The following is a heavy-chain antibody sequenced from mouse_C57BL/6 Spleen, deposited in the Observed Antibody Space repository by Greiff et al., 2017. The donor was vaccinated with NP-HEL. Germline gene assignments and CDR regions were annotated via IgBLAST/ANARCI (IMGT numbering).Heavy chain of an antibody. Sequence: VQLQQPGAELVKPGASVKLSCKASGYTFTSYWMHWVKQRPGQGLEWIGMIHPNSGSTNYNEKFKSKATLTVDKSSSTAYMQLSSLTSEDSAVYYCARGFYYGNYVWYFDVWGTGTTVTVSS. CDR1: GYTFTSYW. V-gene: IGHV1-64*01. D-gene: IGHD2-1*01. CDR3: ARGFYYGNYVWYFDV. CDR2: IHPNSGST. J-gene: IGHJ1*03.